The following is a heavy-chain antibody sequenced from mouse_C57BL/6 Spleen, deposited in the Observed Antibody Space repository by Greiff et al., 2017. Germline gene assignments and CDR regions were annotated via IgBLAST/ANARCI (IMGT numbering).Heavy chain of an antibody. CDR3: ARVWPWYFDV. J-gene: IGHJ1*03. CDR2: ISGGGGNT. CDR1: GFTFSSYT. D-gene: IGHD2-10*02. V-gene: IGHV5-9*01. Sequence: EVQRVESGGGLVKPGGSLKLSCAASGFTFSSYTMSWVRQTPEKRLEWVATISGGGGNTYYPDSVKGRFTISRDNAKNTLYLQMSSLRSEDTALYYCARVWPWYFDVWGTGTTVTVSS.